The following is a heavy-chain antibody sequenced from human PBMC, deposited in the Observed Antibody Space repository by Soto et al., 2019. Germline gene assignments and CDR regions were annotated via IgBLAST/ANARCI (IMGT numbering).Heavy chain of an antibody. CDR3: ARDLYYGSGAPDY. CDR1: GFTFSSYS. D-gene: IGHD3-10*01. Sequence: PGGSLRLSCSASGFTFSSYSMNWVRQAPGKGLEWVSYISSSSTIYYADSVKGRFTISRDNAKNSLYLQMNSLRAEDTAVYYCARDLYYGSGAPDYWGQGTLVTVSS. J-gene: IGHJ4*02. V-gene: IGHV3-48*01. CDR2: ISSSSTI.